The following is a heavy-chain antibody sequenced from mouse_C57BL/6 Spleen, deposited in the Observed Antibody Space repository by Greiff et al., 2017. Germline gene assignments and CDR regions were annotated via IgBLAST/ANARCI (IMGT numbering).Heavy chain of an antibody. CDR2: INYDGSST. Sequence: EVMLVESEGGLVQPGSSMKLSCTASGFTFSDYYMAWVRQVPEKGLEWVANINYDGSSTYYLDSLKSRFIISRDNAKNILYLQMSSLKSEDTATYYGARAYDYDGFDYWGQGTTLTVSS. CDR3: ARAYDYDGFDY. CDR1: GFTFSDYY. D-gene: IGHD2-4*01. J-gene: IGHJ2*01. V-gene: IGHV5-16*01.